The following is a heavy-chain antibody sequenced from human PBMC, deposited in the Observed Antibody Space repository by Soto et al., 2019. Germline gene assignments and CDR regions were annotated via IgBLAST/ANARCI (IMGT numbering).Heavy chain of an antibody. CDR1: GDSVSSNGAC. V-gene: IGHV6-1*01. CDR3: ARVHCSAGTCLDGLDF. CDR2: IYYRSKWFH. D-gene: IGHD2-15*01. Sequence: SQTLSLTCVLSGDSVSSNGACWNWIRQYPSRGLQWLGRIYYRSKWFHDYAASVESRMAINPDTSRDQFSLQLNYVTPEDTAVYYCARVHCSAGTCLDGLDFRGQGTTVTVSS. J-gene: IGHJ6*02.